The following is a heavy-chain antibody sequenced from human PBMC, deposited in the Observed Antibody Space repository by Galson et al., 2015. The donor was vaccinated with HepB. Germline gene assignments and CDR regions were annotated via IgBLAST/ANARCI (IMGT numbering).Heavy chain of an antibody. Sequence: SETLSLTCAVSGASINTYFWSWIRQSPGKGLEWIGYVYHSGKTNYNPSLKSRVTMSIDTSKNQFSLNLSSVTAADTAVYYCTRPTLECSGTNCYPYYMGVWGKGTTVTVSS. CDR3: TRPTLECSGTNCYPYYMGV. D-gene: IGHD2-2*01. J-gene: IGHJ6*03. CDR2: VYHSGKT. CDR1: GASINTYF. V-gene: IGHV4-59*08.